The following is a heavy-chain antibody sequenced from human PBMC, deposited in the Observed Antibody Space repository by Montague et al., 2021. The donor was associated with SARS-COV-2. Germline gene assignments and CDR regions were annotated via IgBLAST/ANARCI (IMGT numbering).Heavy chain of an antibody. Sequence: SETLSLTCAVHGGSFSGYYWSWIRQPPGKGLEWIGEINHSGSTNYNPSLKSRVSISVDTSKNQFSLKLSSVTAADTAVYYCARGTPPFSMILVGITGGGWVFDIWGRGTLVTVSS. J-gene: IGHJ4*03. CDR3: ARGTPPFSMILVGITGGGWVFDI. CDR2: INHSGST. D-gene: IGHD3-22*01. CDR1: GGSFSGYY. V-gene: IGHV4-34*01.